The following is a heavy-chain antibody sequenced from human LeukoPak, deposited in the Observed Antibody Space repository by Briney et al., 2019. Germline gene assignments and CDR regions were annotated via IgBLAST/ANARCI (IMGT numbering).Heavy chain of an antibody. J-gene: IGHJ4*02. V-gene: IGHV3-7*01. D-gene: IGHD2-2*01. Sequence: PGGSLRLSCAASGLTFTDFWMNWVRLAPGRGLEWLANIKPDGNEKYYVDSVKGRFAISRDNAKNEVYLEMNSLRAEDTGVYYCSGRDSSRSPRAYWGQGTLVRVSS. CDR1: GLTFTDFW. CDR3: SGRDSSRSPRAY. CDR2: IKPDGNEK.